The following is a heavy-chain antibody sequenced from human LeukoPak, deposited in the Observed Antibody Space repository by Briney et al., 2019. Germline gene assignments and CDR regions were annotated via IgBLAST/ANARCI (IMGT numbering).Heavy chain of an antibody. Sequence: SETLSLTCTVSGGSISSSSYYWGWIRQPPGKGLEWIGSIYYSGSTYYNPSLKSRVTISVDTSKNQFSLKLSSVTAADTAVYYCARDSISWDGYNLGFDYWGQGTLVTVSS. V-gene: IGHV4-39*07. D-gene: IGHD5-24*01. J-gene: IGHJ4*02. CDR3: ARDSISWDGYNLGFDY. CDR2: IYYSGST. CDR1: GGSISSSSYY.